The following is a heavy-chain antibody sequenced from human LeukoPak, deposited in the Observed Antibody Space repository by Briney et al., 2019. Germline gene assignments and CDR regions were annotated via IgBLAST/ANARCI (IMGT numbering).Heavy chain of an antibody. CDR2: IYHSGAA. V-gene: IGHV3-53*01. J-gene: IGHJ2*01. Sequence: GGSLRLSCVASGFTGNNKSLSWVRQSPGKGLEWVSLIYHSGAAYYADPVKGRFTISRDNTKNKVFLQMNSLRAEDTAMYFCARVFLPWYFDLWGRGTLVIVSS. CDR3: ARVFLPWYFDL. CDR1: GFTGNNKS.